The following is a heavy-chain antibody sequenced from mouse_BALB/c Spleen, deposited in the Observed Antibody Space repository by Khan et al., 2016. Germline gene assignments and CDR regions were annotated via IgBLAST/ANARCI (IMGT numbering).Heavy chain of an antibody. Sequence: DVQLQESGPGLVKPSQSLSLTCTVTGYSITSDYAWNWIRQFPGNKLEWMGHIRYSGSTTYNPSLKSRISITRDQSKNQFFLQLYSVTTSDTATYYCTRSPTATRYFDVWGAGTTVTVSS. J-gene: IGHJ1*01. CDR2: IRYSGST. CDR3: TRSPTATRYFDV. CDR1: GYSITSDYA. V-gene: IGHV3-2*02. D-gene: IGHD1-2*01.